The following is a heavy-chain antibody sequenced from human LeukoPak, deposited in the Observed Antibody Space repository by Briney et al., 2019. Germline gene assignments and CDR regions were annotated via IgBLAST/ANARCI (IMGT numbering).Heavy chain of an antibody. D-gene: IGHD6-13*01. CDR3: AREGKAAGDTNWFDP. Sequence: ASVKVSCKASGYTFTGYYMHWVRQAPGQGLEWMGWINPNSGGTNYAQKFQGRVTMTRDTSISTAYMELRRLRSDDTAVYYCAREGKAAGDTNWFDPWGQGTLVTVSS. CDR1: GYTFTGYY. V-gene: IGHV1-2*02. CDR2: INPNSGGT. J-gene: IGHJ5*02.